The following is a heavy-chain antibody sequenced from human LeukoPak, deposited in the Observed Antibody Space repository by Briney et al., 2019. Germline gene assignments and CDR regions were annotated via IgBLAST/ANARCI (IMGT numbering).Heavy chain of an antibody. V-gene: IGHV3-30*03. J-gene: IGHJ4*02. D-gene: IGHD1-1*01. Sequence: GGSLRLSCAASGFTFSSYEMNWVRQAPGKGLEWVAVISYDGSNKYYADSVKGRLTISRDDAKNSLYLQMNSLRDEDSAVYYCTRETGPASALCYWGQGFLVTVSS. CDR1: GFTFSSYE. CDR3: TRETGPASALCY. CDR2: ISYDGSNK.